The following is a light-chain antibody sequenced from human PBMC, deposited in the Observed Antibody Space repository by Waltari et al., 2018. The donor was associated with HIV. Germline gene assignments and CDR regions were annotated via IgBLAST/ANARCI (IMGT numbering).Light chain of an antibody. Sequence: DNVITQSPDHPAVSLGERATLNCKSSHSVLYYSNNKNYLTWNQQKPRQSPNLLIDGASTLECGVPDRFTGSGSGTHFTLTISSLQAEDVATYYCQQCHTIPCTFGHGTRVEIK. CDR3: QQCHTIPCT. CDR1: HSVLYYSNNKNY. CDR2: GAS. V-gene: IGKV4-1*01. J-gene: IGKJ1*01.